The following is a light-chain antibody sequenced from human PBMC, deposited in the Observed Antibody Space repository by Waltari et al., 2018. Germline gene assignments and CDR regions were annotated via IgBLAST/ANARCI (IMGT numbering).Light chain of an antibody. Sequence: QSVLTQPPSVSAAPGQQVTISCSGSSSHIGTNFVSWYQQLPGTAPKLLIYEDNKRPSTIPDRFSGSKSGTSATLGITGLQTGDEADYYCGTWDNSLDAKLFGGGTRLTVL. V-gene: IGLV1-51*02. J-gene: IGLJ2*01. CDR2: EDN. CDR1: SSHIGTNF. CDR3: GTWDNSLDAKL.